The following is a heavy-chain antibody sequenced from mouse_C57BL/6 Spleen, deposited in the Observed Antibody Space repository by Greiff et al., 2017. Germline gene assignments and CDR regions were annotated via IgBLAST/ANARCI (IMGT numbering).Heavy chain of an antibody. Sequence: QVQLQQPGAELVKPGASVKLSCKASGYTFTSYWMHWVKQRPGQGLEWIGMIHPGSGSTNYNEKFKSQATLTVAKTSSTAYMKLSSLIYEDTAVHYCATTDYDSWFAYWGQGTLVTVSA. V-gene: IGHV1-64*01. D-gene: IGHD2-4*01. J-gene: IGHJ3*01. CDR2: IHPGSGST. CDR1: GYTFTSYW. CDR3: ATTDYDSWFAY.